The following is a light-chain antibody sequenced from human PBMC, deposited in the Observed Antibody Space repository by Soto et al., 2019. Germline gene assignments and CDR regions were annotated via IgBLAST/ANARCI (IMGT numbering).Light chain of an antibody. J-gene: IGKJ1*01. Sequence: EIVLTQSPGTLSLSPGERATLSCRASQSVSNNYLAWYEQKPGQAPRLLIYGASNRATGIPDRFSGSGSGTDFTLTISRLEPEDFAVYYCQQYGSSRWTFGQGTKVDIK. CDR2: GAS. CDR3: QQYGSSRWT. V-gene: IGKV3-20*01. CDR1: QSVSNNY.